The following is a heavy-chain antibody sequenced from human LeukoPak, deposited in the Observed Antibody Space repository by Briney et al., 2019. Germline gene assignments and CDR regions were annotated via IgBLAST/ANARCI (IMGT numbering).Heavy chain of an antibody. CDR2: INPNSGGT. J-gene: IGHJ4*02. CDR1: GYTFTGYY. V-gene: IGHV1-2*02. Sequence: ASVKVSCKASGYTFTGYYIHWVRQAPGQGLEWMGWINPNSGGTNYAQKFQGRVTMTRDTSISTAYMELSRLRSDDTAVYYCARDRLVFSGIAVVPMDYWGQGTLVTVSS. D-gene: IGHD6-19*01. CDR3: ARDRLVFSGIAVVPMDY.